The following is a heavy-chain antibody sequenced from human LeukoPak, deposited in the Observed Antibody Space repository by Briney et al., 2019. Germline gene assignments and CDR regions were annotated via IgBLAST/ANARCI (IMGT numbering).Heavy chain of an antibody. D-gene: IGHD3-22*01. Sequence: ASVKASCXASGYTFTSYGISWVRQAPGQGLEWMGWISAYNGNTNYAQKLQGRVSMTTDTSTSTAYMELRSLRSDDTAVYYCARSDYYDSSGYYLSFDYWGQGTLVTVSS. CDR2: ISAYNGNT. CDR3: ARSDYYDSSGYYLSFDY. V-gene: IGHV1-18*01. CDR1: GYTFTSYG. J-gene: IGHJ4*02.